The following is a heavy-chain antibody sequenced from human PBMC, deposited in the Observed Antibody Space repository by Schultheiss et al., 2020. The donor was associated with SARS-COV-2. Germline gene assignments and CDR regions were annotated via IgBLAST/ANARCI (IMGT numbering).Heavy chain of an antibody. D-gene: IGHD2-15*01. CDR2: IWYDGSNK. J-gene: IGHJ4*02. CDR1: GFTFNSFA. CDR3: ARDGGATNQRRGYFDS. Sequence: GGSLRLSCAASGFTFNSFAMSWVRQAPGKGLEWVAVIWYDGSNKYYADSVKGRFTISRDNSKNTLYLQMNSLRAEDTAVYYCARDGGATNQRRGYFDSWGQGSPVTVSS. V-gene: IGHV3-33*08.